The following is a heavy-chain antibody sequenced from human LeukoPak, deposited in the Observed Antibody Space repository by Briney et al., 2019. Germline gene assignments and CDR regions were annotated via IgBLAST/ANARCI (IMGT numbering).Heavy chain of an antibody. V-gene: IGHV3-23*01. CDR3: AKQLGYCSDGSCYFPY. D-gene: IGHD2-15*01. CDR2: ISNNGGYT. Sequence: GGSLRLSCAASGFTFSSSAMSWVRQAPGKGLEWFSAISNNGGYTYYADSVRGRFTISRDNSKSTLCLQMNSLRAEDTAVYYCAKQLGYCSDGSCYFPYWGQGTLVTVSS. CDR1: GFTFSSSA. J-gene: IGHJ4*02.